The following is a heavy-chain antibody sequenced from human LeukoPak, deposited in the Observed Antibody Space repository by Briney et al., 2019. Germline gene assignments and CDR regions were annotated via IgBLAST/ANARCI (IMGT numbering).Heavy chain of an antibody. CDR3: TRGRDYDILTGYPTPSY. Sequence: GRSLRLSCTASRCTFGDYAVSWVSQAPGKGLEWVGFIRNRAYGGTTEYAASVKGRFTISRDDSKSIAYLQMNSLKTEDTAVYYCTRGRDYDILTGYPTPSYWGQGTLVTVSS. CDR2: IRNRAYGGTT. J-gene: IGHJ4*02. V-gene: IGHV3-49*04. D-gene: IGHD3-9*01. CDR1: RCTFGDYA.